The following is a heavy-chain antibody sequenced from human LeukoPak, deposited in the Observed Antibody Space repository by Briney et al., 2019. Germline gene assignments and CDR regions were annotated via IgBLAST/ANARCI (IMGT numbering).Heavy chain of an antibody. D-gene: IGHD3-10*01. J-gene: IGHJ5*02. CDR3: ARGAYGSGNSDP. V-gene: IGHV1-69*13. Sequence: GASVKVSCKASGGTFSSYAISWVRQAPGQGLEWMGGIIPIFGTANYAQKFQGRVTITADESTSTAYMELSSLRSDGTAVYYCARGAYGSGNSDPWGQGTLVIVSS. CDR2: IIPIFGTA. CDR1: GGTFSSYA.